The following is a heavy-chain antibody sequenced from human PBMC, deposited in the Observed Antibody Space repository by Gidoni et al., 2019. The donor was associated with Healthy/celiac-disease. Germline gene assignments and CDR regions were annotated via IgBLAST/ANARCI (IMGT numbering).Heavy chain of an antibody. Sequence: EVQLLESGGGLVQPGGSLRLSCAASGFPFSSYAMSWVRPAPGKGVGWVSAISGSGGSTYYADSVKGRFTISRDNSKNTLYLQMNSLRAEDTAVYYCAKRSQEYSYGYTEYYYYYYMDVWGKGTTVTVSS. CDR1: GFPFSSYA. CDR3: AKRSQEYSYGYTEYYYYYYMDV. J-gene: IGHJ6*03. CDR2: ISGSGGST. D-gene: IGHD5-18*01. V-gene: IGHV3-23*01.